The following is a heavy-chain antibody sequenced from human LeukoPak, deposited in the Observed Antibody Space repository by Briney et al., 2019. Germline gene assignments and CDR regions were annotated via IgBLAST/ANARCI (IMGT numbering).Heavy chain of an antibody. CDR1: GYIFMSYG. D-gene: IGHD2-15*01. Sequence: GASVKVSCKASGYIFMSYGISWVRQAPGQGLEWMGWISAYNGNTNYTQKLQGRVTMTTDTSTRTAYMDLRSLRSDDTAVYYCARAKCSGGTCFSSDYWGQGTLVTVSS. CDR3: ARAKCSGGTCFSSDY. J-gene: IGHJ4*02. V-gene: IGHV1-18*01. CDR2: ISAYNGNT.